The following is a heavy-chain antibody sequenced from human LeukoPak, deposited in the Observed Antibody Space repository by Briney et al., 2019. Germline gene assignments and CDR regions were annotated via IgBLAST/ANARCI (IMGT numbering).Heavy chain of an antibody. CDR3: ARDVGWSLDY. D-gene: IGHD2-15*01. CDR1: GFTFSSYT. V-gene: IGHV3-30-3*01. CDR2: ISYDGSNG. Sequence: GGSLRLSCAASGFTFSSYTMHWVRQAPGKGLEWVAVISYDGSNGYYADSVKGRFTISRDNSKNTLYQQMNSLRAEDTAVYYCARDVGWSLDYWGQGTQVTVSS. J-gene: IGHJ4*02.